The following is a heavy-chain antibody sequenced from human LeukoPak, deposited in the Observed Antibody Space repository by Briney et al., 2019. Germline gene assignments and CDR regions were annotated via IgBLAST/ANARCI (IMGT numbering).Heavy chain of an antibody. D-gene: IGHD2-15*01. Sequence: GGGLSLSCAACRFSFDDYGKSWVGQDPRKGLEWVSGNNWNGDSRAYADSVKGRFTISRDNAKKSLYLQMNSLRADDMALYYCVRGSLRILYLDYFDYWGQGTPVTVAS. CDR1: RFSFDDYG. V-gene: IGHV3-20*04. J-gene: IGHJ4*02. CDR2: NNWNGDSR. CDR3: VRGSLRILYLDYFDY.